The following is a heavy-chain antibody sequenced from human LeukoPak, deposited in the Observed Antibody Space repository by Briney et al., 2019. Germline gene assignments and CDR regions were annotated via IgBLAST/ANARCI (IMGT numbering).Heavy chain of an antibody. CDR1: GGSVSSGSYY. J-gene: IGHJ4*02. V-gene: IGHV4-61*01. Sequence: PSETLSLTCTVSGGSVSSGSYYWSWIRQPPGKGLEWIGYIYYSGSTTYNASLKSRVTISVDTSKNQFSLKLSSVTAADTAVYYCAREARTGDGMGYLDYWGQGTLVTVSS. CDR2: IYYSGST. D-gene: IGHD7-27*01. CDR3: AREARTGDGMGYLDY.